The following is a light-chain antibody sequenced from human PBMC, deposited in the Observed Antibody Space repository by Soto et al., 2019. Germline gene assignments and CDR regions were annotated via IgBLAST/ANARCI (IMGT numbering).Light chain of an antibody. V-gene: IGKV1-33*01. CDR3: QQYGNLPLT. J-gene: IGKJ4*01. CDR2: DAS. CDR1: QDISNY. Sequence: DIPMTQSPSSLSASVGDRVTITCQASQDISNYLNWYQQRPGKAPDLLIYDASNLQRGVPSRFTGSGSGTDFTFTITSLQPDDVATYYCQQYGNLPLTFGGGTKVEIK.